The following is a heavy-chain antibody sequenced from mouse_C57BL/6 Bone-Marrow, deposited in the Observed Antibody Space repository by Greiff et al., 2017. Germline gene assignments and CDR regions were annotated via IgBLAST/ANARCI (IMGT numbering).Heavy chain of an antibody. J-gene: IGHJ4*01. Sequence: VKLVESGGGLVKPGGSLKLSCAASGFPFSSYAMSWVRQTPEKRLEWVATISDGGSYTYYPDNVKGRFTISRDNAKNNLYLQMSHLKSEDTAMYYCARGYDYAEDYAMDYWGQGTSVTVSS. D-gene: IGHD2-4*01. CDR1: GFPFSSYA. CDR2: ISDGGSYT. V-gene: IGHV5-4*03. CDR3: ARGYDYAEDYAMDY.